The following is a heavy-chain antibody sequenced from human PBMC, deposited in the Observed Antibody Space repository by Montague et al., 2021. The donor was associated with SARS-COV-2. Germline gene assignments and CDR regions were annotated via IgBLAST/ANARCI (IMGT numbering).Heavy chain of an antibody. CDR2: IYYSGST. CDR1: GGSISTYY. J-gene: IGHJ2*01. Sequence: SETLSLTSTVSGGSISTYYWSWIRQPPGKGLEWIGYIYYSGSTNYSPSLKSRVTISVDTSKNQFSLKLSSVTAADTAVYYCARDGYNAHQNYWYFDLWGRGTLVTVSS. V-gene: IGHV4-59*12. D-gene: IGHD5-24*01. CDR3: ARDGYNAHQNYWYFDL.